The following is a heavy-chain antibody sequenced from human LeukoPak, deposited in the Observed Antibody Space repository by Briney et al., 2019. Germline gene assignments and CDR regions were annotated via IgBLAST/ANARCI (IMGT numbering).Heavy chain of an antibody. J-gene: IGHJ6*03. CDR1: GFTFSSYA. CDR3: ARSIDPTTSTNYYYYYYYMDV. V-gene: IGHV3-64*01. D-gene: IGHD4/OR15-4a*01. Sequence: PGGSLRLSCAASGFTFSSYAMHWVRQAPGKGLEYVSAISSNGGSTYYANSVKGRFTISRDNSKNTLYLQMGSLRAEDMAVYYCARSIDPTTSTNYYYYYYYMDVWGKGTTVTVSS. CDR2: ISSNGGST.